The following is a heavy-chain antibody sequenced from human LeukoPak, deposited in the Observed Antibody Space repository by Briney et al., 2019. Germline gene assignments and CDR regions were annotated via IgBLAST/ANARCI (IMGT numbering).Heavy chain of an antibody. J-gene: IGHJ4*02. CDR3: ARNRVLGVVIPYYFDY. D-gene: IGHD3-3*01. V-gene: IGHV4-34*01. CDR1: GGSIGGYY. CDR2: INHSGST. Sequence: SETLSLTCAVYGGSIGGYYWSWIRQPPGKGLEWIGEINHSGSTNYNPSLKSRVTISVATSKNQFSLKLSSVTAADTAVYYCARNRVLGVVIPYYFDYWGQGTLVTVSS.